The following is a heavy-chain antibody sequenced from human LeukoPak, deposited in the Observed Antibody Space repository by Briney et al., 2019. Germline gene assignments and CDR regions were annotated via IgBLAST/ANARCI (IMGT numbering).Heavy chain of an antibody. CDR2: ISYDGSNK. CDR1: GFTFSSYA. J-gene: IGHJ4*02. Sequence: GSLRLSCAASGFTFSSYAMHWVRQAPGKGLEWVAVISYDGSNKYYADSVKGRFTISRDNAKNSLCLQMSSLRAEDTAVYYCARDLGYSYGFDYWGQGTLVTVSS. D-gene: IGHD5-18*01. CDR3: ARDLGYSYGFDY. V-gene: IGHV3-30-3*01.